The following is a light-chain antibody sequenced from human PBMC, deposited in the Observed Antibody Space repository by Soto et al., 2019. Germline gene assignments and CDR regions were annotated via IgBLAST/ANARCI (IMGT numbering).Light chain of an antibody. J-gene: IGKJ1*01. CDR2: DAS. V-gene: IGKV3-11*01. Sequence: EIVLTQSPATLSLSPGERATLSCRASQTISSYLAWYQQKPGQAPRLLIYDASDRATGIPARFSGSGSGTDFTLTISSLEPEDSAVYYCQQRSNWPPWTFGQGTKGDI. CDR3: QQRSNWPPWT. CDR1: QTISSY.